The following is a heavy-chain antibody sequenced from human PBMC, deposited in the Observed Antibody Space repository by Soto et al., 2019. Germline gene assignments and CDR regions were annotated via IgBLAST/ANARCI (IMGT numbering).Heavy chain of an antibody. CDR2: LYYSGNT. CDR1: GGSLSTNSYY. D-gene: IGHD1-7*01. V-gene: IGHV4-39*01. Sequence: SETLSLTCTVSGGSLSTNSYYWGWVRQPPGKGLEWIGNLYYSGNTYYNPSLKSRVTISGDTSKSQFSLKVTSVTAADTAVYYCARVEPGRHITGTTRYGGWFDPWGQGTLVTVSS. J-gene: IGHJ5*02. CDR3: ARVEPGRHITGTTRYGGWFDP.